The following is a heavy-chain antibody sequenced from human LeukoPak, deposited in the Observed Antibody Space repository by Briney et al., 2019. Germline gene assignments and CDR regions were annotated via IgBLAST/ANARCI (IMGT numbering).Heavy chain of an antibody. CDR2: INPNSGGT. D-gene: IGHD4/OR15-4a*01. Sequence: GASVKVSCKASGYTFTGYYMHWVRQAPGQGLEWMGWINPNSGGTNYAQKFQGRVTMTRDTSINTAYMEFTSLGSDDTAVYYCARGRTMDGSTPPFEIWGQGTMVTVSS. J-gene: IGHJ3*02. CDR3: ARGRTMDGSTPPFEI. V-gene: IGHV1-2*02. CDR1: GYTFTGYY.